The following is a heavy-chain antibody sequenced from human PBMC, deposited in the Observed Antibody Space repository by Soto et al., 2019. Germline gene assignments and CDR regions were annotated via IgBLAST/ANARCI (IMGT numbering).Heavy chain of an antibody. Sequence: SLRLSCTASGFTFGDYAMSWFRQAPGKGLEWVGFIRSKAYGGTTEYAASVKGRFTISRDDSKSIAYLQMNSLKAEDTAFYYCTRFKDIVVVVAATPSHNWFDPWGQGTLVTVSS. D-gene: IGHD2-15*01. CDR2: IRSKAYGGTT. CDR3: TRFKDIVVVVAATPSHNWFDP. CDR1: GFTFGDYA. J-gene: IGHJ5*02. V-gene: IGHV3-49*03.